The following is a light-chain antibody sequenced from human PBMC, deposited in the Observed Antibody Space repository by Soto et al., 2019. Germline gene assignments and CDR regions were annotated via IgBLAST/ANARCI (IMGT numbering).Light chain of an antibody. CDR3: TSYAFSILGL. Sequence: QSALTQPASVSGSPGQSITISCTGTSSDIGAYNYVSWYQQLPGKAPKLIIYEVTNRPSGVSNRFSGSTSGNTASLTISGLQAEDEADYYCTSYAFSILGLFGGGTQLTVL. CDR1: SSDIGAYNY. J-gene: IGLJ3*02. V-gene: IGLV2-14*01. CDR2: EVT.